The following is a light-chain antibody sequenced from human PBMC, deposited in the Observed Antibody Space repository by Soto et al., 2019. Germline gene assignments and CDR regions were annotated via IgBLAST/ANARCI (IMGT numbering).Light chain of an antibody. V-gene: IGLV2-14*01. J-gene: IGLJ1*01. CDR3: SSYRSSSTGV. CDR1: RSDVGGYNF. CDR2: DVS. Sequence: QSALTQPASVSGSPGQSITISCTGTRSDVGGYNFVSWYQQHPGKAPKLMIYDVSNRPSGVSNRFSGSMSGNTASLTISGLPAEDEADYYCSSYRSSSTGVFGTGTKLTVL.